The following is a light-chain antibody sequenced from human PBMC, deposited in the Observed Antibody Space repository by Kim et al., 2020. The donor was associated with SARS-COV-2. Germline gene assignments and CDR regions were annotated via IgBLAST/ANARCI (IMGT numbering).Light chain of an antibody. V-gene: IGLV6-57*03. J-gene: IGLJ3*02. CDR1: SGNIGSAY. CDR3: QSYDSRNHWV. Sequence: KTVTISCTRSSGNIGSAYVQWYQQRPGGAPNTLIYEDKERPSGVPDRFSGSIDISANSASLTISGLQTEDEADYYCQSYDSRNHWVFGGGTKVTVL. CDR2: EDK.